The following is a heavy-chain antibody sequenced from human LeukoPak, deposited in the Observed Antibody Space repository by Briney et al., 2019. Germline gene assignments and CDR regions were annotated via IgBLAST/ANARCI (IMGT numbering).Heavy chain of an antibody. J-gene: IGHJ4*02. V-gene: IGHV1-18*04. CDR2: ISTCKGNT. Sequence: ASVKVSCKASGYTLSSYGVNWVRQAPGQRLEWMGWISTCKGNTNYAQILQGRVTMTTDTSTSTVYMELRSLRSDDTAVYYCASNPRGDSLTFDYWGQGTLVTVSS. D-gene: IGHD2-21*02. CDR1: GYTLSSYG. CDR3: ASNPRGDSLTFDY.